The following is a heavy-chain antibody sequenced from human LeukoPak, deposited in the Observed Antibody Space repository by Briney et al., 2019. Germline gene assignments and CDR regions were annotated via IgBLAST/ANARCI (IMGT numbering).Heavy chain of an antibody. Sequence: PSQTLSLTCTVSGGSISSGDYYWSWIRQPPGKGLEWIGYIYYSGGTYYNPSLKSRVTISVDTPKNQFSLKLSSVTAADTAVYYCARLVVITTDYYYGMDVWGQGTTVTVSS. CDR2: IYYSGGT. CDR3: ARLVVITTDYYYGMDV. J-gene: IGHJ6*02. V-gene: IGHV4-30-4*01. CDR1: GGSISSGDYY. D-gene: IGHD3-22*01.